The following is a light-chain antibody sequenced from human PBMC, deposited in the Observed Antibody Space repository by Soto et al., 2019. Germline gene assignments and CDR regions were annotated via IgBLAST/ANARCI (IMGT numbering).Light chain of an antibody. CDR1: QSISSW. J-gene: IGKJ5*01. CDR3: QQYNSYSPIT. CDR2: KAS. Sequence: EIQMTQYPSTLSASVGDRVTITCRASQSISSWLAWYQQKPGKAPKLLIYKASSLESGVPSRFSGSGSGTEFTLTISSLQPDDFATYYCQQYNSYSPITFGQGTRLENK. V-gene: IGKV1-5*03.